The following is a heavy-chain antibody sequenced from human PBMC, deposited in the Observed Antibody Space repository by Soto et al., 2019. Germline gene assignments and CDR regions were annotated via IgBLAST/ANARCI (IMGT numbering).Heavy chain of an antibody. CDR3: AMTVGAAYYFDF. V-gene: IGHV4-4*07. CDR2: IYTSGST. J-gene: IGHJ4*02. Sequence: QVQLQESGPGLVKPSETLSLTCNVSGDSMSKYYWSWIRQPAGKGLEWIGRIYTSGSTNYNPSLKSRVTMSIDTSNNHFSLNLRSVTAADTAVYYCAMTVGAAYYFDFWGQGALVTVSS. D-gene: IGHD1-26*01. CDR1: GDSMSKYY.